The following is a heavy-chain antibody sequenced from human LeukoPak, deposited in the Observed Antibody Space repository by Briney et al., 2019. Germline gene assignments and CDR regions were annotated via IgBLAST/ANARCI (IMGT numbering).Heavy chain of an antibody. J-gene: IGHJ6*03. D-gene: IGHD3-10*01. V-gene: IGHV4-39*01. CDR3: ARQYYYGSGSYYTQYYYYYYMDV. CDR2: IYYSGST. CDR1: GGSISSSSYY. Sequence: PSETLSLTCTVSGGSISSSSYYWGWIRQPPGKGLEWIGSIYYSGSTYYNPSLKSRVTISVDTSKNQFSLKLSSVTAADTAVYYCARQYYYGSGSYYTQYYYYYYMDVWGKGTTVTISS.